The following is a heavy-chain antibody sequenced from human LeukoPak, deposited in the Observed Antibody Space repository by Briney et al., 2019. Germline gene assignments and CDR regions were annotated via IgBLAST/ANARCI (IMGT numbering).Heavy chain of an antibody. CDR2: ITSGGDYI. V-gene: IGHV3-21*01. CDR1: GFTFNTFN. CDR3: ARSAYCTSISCLDGRGAFDI. J-gene: IGHJ3*02. Sequence: PGGSLRLSCAASGFTFNTFNMNWVRQAPGKGLEWVSSITSGGDYIYYADSVKGRFTTSRDNAKNSLYLQMSSLRAEDTAVYYCARSAYCTSISCLDGRGAFDIWGQGTMVTVSS. D-gene: IGHD2-2*01.